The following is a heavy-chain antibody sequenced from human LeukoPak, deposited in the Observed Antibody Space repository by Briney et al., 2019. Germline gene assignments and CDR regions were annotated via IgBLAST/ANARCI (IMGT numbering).Heavy chain of an antibody. V-gene: IGHV4-30-2*01. Sequence: PSQTLSLTCAVSGGSISSGGYSWSWIRPPPGKGLEWIGYTYHSGSTYYNPSLKSRVTISVDRSKNQFSLKLSSVTAADTAVYYCARASYDYPDYWGQGTLVTVSS. CDR3: ARASYDYPDY. CDR1: GGSISSGGYS. CDR2: TYHSGST. J-gene: IGHJ4*02. D-gene: IGHD3-16*01.